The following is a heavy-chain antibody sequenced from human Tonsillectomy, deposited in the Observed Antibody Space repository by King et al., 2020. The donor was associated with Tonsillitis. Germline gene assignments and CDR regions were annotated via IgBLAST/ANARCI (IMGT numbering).Heavy chain of an antibody. V-gene: IGHV4-61*01. D-gene: IGHD3-22*01. Sequence: VQLQESGPGLVKPSETLSLTCTVSGGSVSSGSYYWSWIRQPPGKGLEWIGYIYYSGSTNYNPSLKSRVTISVDTSKNQFSLKLSSVTAADTAVYYCARAEVPITMIATGEGAFDIWGQGTMVTVSS. J-gene: IGHJ3*02. CDR2: IYYSGST. CDR1: GGSVSSGSYY. CDR3: ARAEVPITMIATGEGAFDI.